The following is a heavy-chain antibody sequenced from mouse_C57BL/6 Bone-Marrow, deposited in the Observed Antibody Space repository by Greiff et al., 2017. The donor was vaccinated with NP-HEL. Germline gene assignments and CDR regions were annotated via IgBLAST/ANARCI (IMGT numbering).Heavy chain of an antibody. CDR3: ARRAIKYCGSSYVAMDY. CDR2: IYWDDDK. CDR1: GFSLSTSGMG. V-gene: IGHV8-12*01. Sequence: QVTLKESGPGILQPSQTLSLTCSFSGFSLSTSGMGVSWSRQPSGKGLEWLAHIYWDDDKRYNPSLKSRLTISKATSRKQVFLKITRVDTADTATYYCARRAIKYCGSSYVAMDYWGQGTSVTVSS. J-gene: IGHJ4*01. D-gene: IGHD1-1*01.